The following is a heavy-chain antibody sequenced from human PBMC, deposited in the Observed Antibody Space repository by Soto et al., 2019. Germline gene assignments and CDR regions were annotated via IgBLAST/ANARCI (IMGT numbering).Heavy chain of an antibody. D-gene: IGHD2-2*02. CDR2: SSNRAQSHIA. Sequence: PGGSLRLSCAASGFTFSDHYLDWVRQAPGKGLEWVGRSSNRAQSHIADYAASVKGRFTMSRDDSENSLHLQMNSLKTEDTAVYYCTRDTYTALDYWGQGTLVTVSS. CDR3: TRDTYTALDY. J-gene: IGHJ4*01. V-gene: IGHV3-72*01. CDR1: GFTFSDHY.